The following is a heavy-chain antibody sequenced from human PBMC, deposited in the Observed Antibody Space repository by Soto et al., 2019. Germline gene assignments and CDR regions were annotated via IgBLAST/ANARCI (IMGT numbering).Heavy chain of an antibody. V-gene: IGHV1-69*06. CDR3: AKIRWTISLQEEDAI. CDR1: GGTFGSYA. Sequence: VQLVQSGAEVKKPGSSVKVSCKSSGGTFGSYAISWVRQAPGQGLEWLGGVLPIFGTPHYALKFHGRVTIPADIATSTAYLELSSLRSADTAVYYWAKIRWTISLQEEDAIWGQGTLVTVSS. J-gene: IGHJ4*02. CDR2: VLPIFGTP. D-gene: IGHD2-15*01.